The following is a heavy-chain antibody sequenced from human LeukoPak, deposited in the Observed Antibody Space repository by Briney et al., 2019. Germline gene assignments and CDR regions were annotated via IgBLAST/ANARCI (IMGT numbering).Heavy chain of an antibody. J-gene: IGHJ4*02. Sequence: PGGSLRLSCAASGFTFSSYSMNWVRQAPGKGLEWVSSISSSSSYIYYADSVKGRFTISRDNAKNSLYLQMNSLRAEDTAVYYCARVAVVPAAIHDFDYWGQGTLVTVSS. D-gene: IGHD2-2*02. CDR1: GFTFSSYS. CDR2: ISSSSSYI. CDR3: ARVAVVPAAIHDFDY. V-gene: IGHV3-21*01.